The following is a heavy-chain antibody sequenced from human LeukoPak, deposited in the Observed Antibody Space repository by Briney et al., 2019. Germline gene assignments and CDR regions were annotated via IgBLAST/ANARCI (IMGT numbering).Heavy chain of an antibody. CDR1: GFTFKTYW. CDR2: INQDGSEK. CDR3: GTRAY. V-gene: IGHV3-7*01. Sequence: GGSLRLSCAASGFTFKTYWMIWVRRAPGKGLEWVANINQDGSEKYYVDSVKGRFTVSKDNAKNSLYLQLNSLRAEDTAVYYCGTRAYWGQGTLVTVSS. J-gene: IGHJ4*02.